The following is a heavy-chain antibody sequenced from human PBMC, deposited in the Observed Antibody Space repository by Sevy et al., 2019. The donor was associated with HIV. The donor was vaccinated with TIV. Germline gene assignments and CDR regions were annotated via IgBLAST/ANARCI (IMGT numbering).Heavy chain of an antibody. Sequence: GGSLRLSCAASGFTVSSNYMSWVRQAPGKGLEWVSVIYSGGSTYYADSVKGRFTISRDNSKNTLYLQMNSLRAEDTAVYYCASRHYYDSRDAFDIRGQGTMVTVSS. CDR3: ASRHYYDSRDAFDI. CDR2: IYSGGST. V-gene: IGHV3-66*01. CDR1: GFTVSSNY. J-gene: IGHJ3*02. D-gene: IGHD3-22*01.